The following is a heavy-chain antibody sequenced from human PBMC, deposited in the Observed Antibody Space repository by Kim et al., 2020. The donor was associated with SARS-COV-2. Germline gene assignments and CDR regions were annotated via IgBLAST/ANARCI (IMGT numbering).Heavy chain of an antibody. CDR3: ASRLSTWGYDH. J-gene: IGHJ5*02. Sequence: GGSLRLSCAAPGLTFSSYEMNWVRQAPGKGLERVAYITTSSSTIEYADSVKGRFTVSRDNAKNSLYLQMNSLRAEDTGVYYCASRLSTWGYDHWGQGTLVTVSS. D-gene: IGHD1-26*01. CDR1: GLTFSSYE. V-gene: IGHV3-48*03. CDR2: ITTSSSTI.